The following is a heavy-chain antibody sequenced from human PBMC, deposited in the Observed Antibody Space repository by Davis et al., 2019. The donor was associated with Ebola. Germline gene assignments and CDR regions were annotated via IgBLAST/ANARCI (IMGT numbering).Heavy chain of an antibody. CDR1: GFTFSSYA. V-gene: IGHV3-30-3*01. D-gene: IGHD1-14*01. Sequence: GESLKISCAASGFTFSSYAMHWVRQAPGKGLEWVAVISYDGSNKYYADSVEDRFTISRDNSKNTLYLQMNSLSAEDTAVYYCARDPDRTVIYYYYGMDVWGQGTTVTVSS. CDR2: ISYDGSNK. CDR3: ARDPDRTVIYYYYGMDV. J-gene: IGHJ6*02.